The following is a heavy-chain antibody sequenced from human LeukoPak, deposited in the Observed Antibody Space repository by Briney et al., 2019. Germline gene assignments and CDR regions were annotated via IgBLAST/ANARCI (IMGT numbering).Heavy chain of an antibody. Sequence: PGGSLTLSCAASGFTVSSNYMSWVRQAPGKGLEWVSVIYSGGSTYYADSVKGRFTISRDNAKNSLYLQMNSLRAEDTAVYYCARAPITMVRGVTNWFDPWGQGTLVTVSS. V-gene: IGHV3-53*05. J-gene: IGHJ5*02. CDR2: IYSGGST. CDR1: GFTVSSNY. D-gene: IGHD3-10*01. CDR3: ARAPITMVRGVTNWFDP.